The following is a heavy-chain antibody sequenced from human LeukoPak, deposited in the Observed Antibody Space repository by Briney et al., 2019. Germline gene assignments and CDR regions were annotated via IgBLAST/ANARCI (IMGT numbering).Heavy chain of an antibody. CDR3: AKQSWTYHDY. V-gene: IGHV3-23*01. CDR2: ISGNGGST. D-gene: IGHD2-2*01. CDR1: GFTFSSYT. J-gene: IGHJ4*02. Sequence: GGSLRLSCAASGFTFSSYTMRWVRQAPGKGLEWVSAISGNGGSTYYSDSVKGPFTISRDKSKNTLYLQRNSLRAEDTAVYYCAKQSWTYHDYWGQGTLVTVSS.